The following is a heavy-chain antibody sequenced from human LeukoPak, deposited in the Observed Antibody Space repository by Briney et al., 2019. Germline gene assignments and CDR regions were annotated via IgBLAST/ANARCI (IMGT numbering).Heavy chain of an antibody. J-gene: IGHJ3*01. CDR2: ISYSGDNS. CDR3: AKDIQLST. V-gene: IGHV3-23*01. Sequence: AGGSLRLSCAASGFNFRDAAMTWVRQAPGKGLECVSLISYSGDNSYYAASVTGRFTISRDNSKNTLSLQMNSLRVEDTAIYYCAKDIQLSTWGLGTMVTVSS. D-gene: IGHD5-24*01. CDR1: GFNFRDAA.